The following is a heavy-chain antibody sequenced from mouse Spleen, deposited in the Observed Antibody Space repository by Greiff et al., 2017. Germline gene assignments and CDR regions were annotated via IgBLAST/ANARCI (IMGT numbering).Heavy chain of an antibody. CDR2: ISGGGGNT. CDR3: ARRGSSGSFDY. Sequence: EVQVVESGGGLVKPGGSLKLSCAASGFTFSSYTMSWVRQTPEKRLEWVATISGGGGNTYYPDSVKGRFTISRDNAKNTLYLQMSSLRSEDTALYYCARRGSSGSFDYWGQGTTLTVSS. J-gene: IGHJ2*01. CDR1: GFTFSSYT. D-gene: IGHD3-2*02. V-gene: IGHV5-9*01.